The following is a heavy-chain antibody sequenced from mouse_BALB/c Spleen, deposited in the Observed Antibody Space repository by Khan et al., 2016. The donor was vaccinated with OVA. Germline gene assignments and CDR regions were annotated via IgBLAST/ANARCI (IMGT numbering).Heavy chain of an antibody. CDR1: GYSITSDYA. Sequence: EVKLLESGPGLVKPSQSLSLTCTVTGYSITSDYAWNWIRQFPGNKLEWMGYITYSGSTSYNPSLKSRISFTRDTSKNQFFLQLNFVTTEDTATYFCAMGRTYWGQGTLVTVSA. D-gene: IGHD4-1*01. CDR3: AMGRTY. CDR2: ITYSGST. J-gene: IGHJ3*01. V-gene: IGHV3-2*02.